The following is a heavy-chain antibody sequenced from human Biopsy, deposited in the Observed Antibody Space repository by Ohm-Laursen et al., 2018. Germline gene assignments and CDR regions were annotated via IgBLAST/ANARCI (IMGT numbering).Heavy chain of an antibody. V-gene: IGHV1-69*13. Sequence: AASVKVSCKVPGGTFSNYGVNWVRQAPGQGLEWLGGNIPILGTGNYAQKIQDRVTAAADPSTSSATMEPRSLRSDDTAVYYCATKLTGYFHHWGQGILVIVSS. CDR2: NIPILGTG. D-gene: IGHD3-9*01. CDR1: GGTFSNYG. CDR3: ATKLTGYFHH. J-gene: IGHJ1*01.